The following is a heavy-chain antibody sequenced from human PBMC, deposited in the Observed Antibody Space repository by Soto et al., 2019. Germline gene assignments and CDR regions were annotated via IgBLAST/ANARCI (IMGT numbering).Heavy chain of an antibody. V-gene: IGHV4-59*01. J-gene: IGHJ4*02. CDR2: IYYSGST. Sequence: PSETLSLTCTVSGGSISSYYWSWIRQPPGKGLEWIGYIYYSGSTNYNPSIKSRVTISVDTSKNQFSLKLSSVTAADTAVYYCARVSPLRDYYDSSGYYPTLYYFDYWGQGTLVTVSS. CDR1: GGSISSYY. CDR3: ARVSPLRDYYDSSGYYPTLYYFDY. D-gene: IGHD3-22*01.